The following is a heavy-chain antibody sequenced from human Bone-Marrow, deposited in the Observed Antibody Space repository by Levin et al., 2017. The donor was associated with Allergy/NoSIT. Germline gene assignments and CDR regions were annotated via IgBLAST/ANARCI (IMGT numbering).Heavy chain of an antibody. CDR3: ARVGGIAVANWFDP. CDR1: GYTFTSYD. J-gene: IGHJ5*02. D-gene: IGHD6-19*01. V-gene: IGHV1-8*01. Sequence: GESLKISCKASGYTFTSYDINWVRQATGQGLEWMGWMNPNSGNTGYAQKFQGRVTMTRNTSISTAYMELSSLRSEDTAVYYCARVGGIAVANWFDPWGQGTLVTVSS. CDR2: MNPNSGNT.